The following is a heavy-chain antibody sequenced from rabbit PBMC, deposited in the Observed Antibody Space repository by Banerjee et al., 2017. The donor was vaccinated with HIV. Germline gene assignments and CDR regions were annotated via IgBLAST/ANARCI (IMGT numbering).Heavy chain of an antibody. Sequence: QLKETGGGLVQPGGSLTLSCKASGFDFSSYYMSWVRQAPGKGLEWIGIIYAGKGSTDYASWVNGRFTISSDNAQNTVDLQMNSLTAADTATYFCARDFHGGLDYTTGVNLWGPGTLVTVS. D-gene: IGHD6-1*01. CDR3: ARDFHGGLDYTTGVNL. J-gene: IGHJ4*01. CDR1: GFDFSSYY. V-gene: IGHV1S7*01. CDR2: IYAGKGST.